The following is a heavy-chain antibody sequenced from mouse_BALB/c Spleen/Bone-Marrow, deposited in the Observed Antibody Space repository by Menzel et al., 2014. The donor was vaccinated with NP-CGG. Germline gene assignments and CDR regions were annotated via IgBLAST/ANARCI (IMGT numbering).Heavy chain of an antibody. D-gene: IGHD2-3*01. CDR1: GYTFXSYW. J-gene: IGHJ2*01. V-gene: IGHV1-9*01. CDR2: ILPGRGST. CDR3: ARPLYDGYYP. Sequence: VQVVESGGELMKPGASVKISCKATGYTFXSYWIEWVKQRPGHGLEWIGEILPGRGSTNYNEKFKGKATFTADTSSNTAYMQLSSLTSEDSAVYYCARPLYDGYYPWGQGTTLTVSS.